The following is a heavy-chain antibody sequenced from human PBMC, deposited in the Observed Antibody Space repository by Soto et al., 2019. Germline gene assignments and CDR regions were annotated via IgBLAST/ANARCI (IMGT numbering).Heavy chain of an antibody. CDR2: ILSNDEE. V-gene: IGHV2-26*01. CDR1: GFSLSDADVG. CDR3: ARIRGYCSGGSCYFYYFAMDV. J-gene: IGHJ6*02. Sequence: VFSKESGPVLVKPTETLTLTCTVSGFSLSDADVGVSWIRQPPGKALEWLAHILSNDEEVYSSSLRSRLTISKDTSRSQVVLTMSNMEPVDTATYYCARIRGYCSGGSCYFYYFAMDVWGQGTTVTVS. D-gene: IGHD2-15*01.